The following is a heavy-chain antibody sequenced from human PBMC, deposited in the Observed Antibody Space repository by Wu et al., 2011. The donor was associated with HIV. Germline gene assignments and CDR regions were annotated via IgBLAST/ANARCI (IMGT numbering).Heavy chain of an antibody. J-gene: IGHJ4*02. V-gene: IGHV1-69-2*01. D-gene: IGHD3-10*01. CDR1: GNTFSDFY. CDR2: VDPETGET. CDR3: AREKRGSNHYDSVMLDH. Sequence: EVQLVQSGAEVKKPGTTLKISCKVSGNTFSDFYIHWVQQAPGKGLEWMGRVDPETGETKYSERLQGRVTITADRSAETSYMELSSLRPEDTAVYYCAREKRGSNHYDSVMLDHWGQGTLVTVSS.